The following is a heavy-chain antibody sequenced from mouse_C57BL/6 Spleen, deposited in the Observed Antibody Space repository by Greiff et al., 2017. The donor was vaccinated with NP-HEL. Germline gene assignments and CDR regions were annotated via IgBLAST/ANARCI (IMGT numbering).Heavy chain of an antibody. J-gene: IGHJ2*01. CDR2: IDPSDSYT. V-gene: IGHV1-69*01. CDR1: GYTFTSYW. Sequence: QVQLQQPGAELVMPGASVKLSCKASGYTFTSYWMHWVKQRPGQGLEWIGEIDPSDSYTNYNQKFKGKSTLTVDKSSSTAYMQLSSLTSEDSAVYYCARGYYGSFDYWGQSTTLTVSS. CDR3: ARGYYGSFDY. D-gene: IGHD1-1*01.